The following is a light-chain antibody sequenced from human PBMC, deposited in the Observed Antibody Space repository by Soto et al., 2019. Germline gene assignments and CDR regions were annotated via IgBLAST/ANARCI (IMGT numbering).Light chain of an antibody. CDR2: DSS. CDR1: QSVTNY. CDR3: QQRRVLPLT. Sequence: VLTQSPAILSLSPGERATLFCRASQSVTNYLAWYQQRPGQPPRLLFFDSSSRATGTPARFSASGSGTDFTLTISSLEFEDFAVYYCQQRRVLPLTFGGGTKVEIK. V-gene: IGKV3-11*01. J-gene: IGKJ4*01.